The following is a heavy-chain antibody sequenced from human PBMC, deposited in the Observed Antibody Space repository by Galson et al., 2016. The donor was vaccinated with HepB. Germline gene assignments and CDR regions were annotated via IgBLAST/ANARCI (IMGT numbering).Heavy chain of an antibody. V-gene: IGHV3-30*04. J-gene: IGHJ3*02. D-gene: IGHD3-3*01. Sequence: SLRLSCAASGFNFSTYAIHWVRQAPGKGLEWVAVISYDGSNKYYADSLRGRFTISRDNYKNTLYLQMNSLRVEDSAVYYCARLDSHYDFWSAYFDASDIWGQGTMVTVSS. CDR1: GFNFSTYA. CDR2: ISYDGSNK. CDR3: ARLDSHYDFWSAYFDASDI.